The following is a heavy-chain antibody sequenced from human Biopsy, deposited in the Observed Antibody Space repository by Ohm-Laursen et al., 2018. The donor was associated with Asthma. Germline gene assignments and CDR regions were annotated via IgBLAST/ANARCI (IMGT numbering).Heavy chain of an antibody. Sequence: SLRLSCAASGFTFRSYAMHWVRQAPGKGLEWVAVGGSYYDGGLKYYADSVNVRFTVSRDDSKNTLYLQMNSLRPEDTAVYYCARDVMEWYLPAFDFWGQGTLVTVSS. CDR3: ARDVMEWYLPAFDF. J-gene: IGHJ4*02. CDR1: GFTFRSYA. D-gene: IGHD3-3*01. CDR2: GGSYYDGGLK. V-gene: IGHV3-30-3*01.